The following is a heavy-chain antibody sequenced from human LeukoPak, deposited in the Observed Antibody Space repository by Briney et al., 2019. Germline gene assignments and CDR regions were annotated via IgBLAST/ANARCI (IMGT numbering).Heavy chain of an antibody. CDR3: AKPKYPVAGSNYFDY. CDR1: GFTFSIYG. CDR2: ISGNGGTT. D-gene: IGHD6-19*01. J-gene: IGHJ4*02. V-gene: IGHV3-23*01. Sequence: PGTSLRLSCVASGFTFSIYGMHWVRQAPGKGLEWVSSISGNGGTTYYADSVEGRFTISRDNSKNTFYLQMNSLRAEDTAVYYCAKPKYPVAGSNYFDYWGQGTLVTVSS.